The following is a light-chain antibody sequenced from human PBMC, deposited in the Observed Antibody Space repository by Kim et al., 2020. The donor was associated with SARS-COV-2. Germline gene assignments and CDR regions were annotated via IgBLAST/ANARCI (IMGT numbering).Light chain of an antibody. Sequence: GQRITIYCSEGSSNIGGNYESWYQQLPGTAPKLLIYRNNQRPSGVPDRFSGSKSGTSASLAISGLRSEDEADYYCAAWDDSLSGYVFGTGTKVTVL. V-gene: IGLV1-47*01. CDR1: SSNIGGNY. CDR2: RNN. J-gene: IGLJ1*01. CDR3: AAWDDSLSGYV.